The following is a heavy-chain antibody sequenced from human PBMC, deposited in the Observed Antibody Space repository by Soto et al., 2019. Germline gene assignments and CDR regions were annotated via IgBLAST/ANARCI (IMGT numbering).Heavy chain of an antibody. V-gene: IGHV4-30-4*01. CDR2: IPSRGRP. CDR1: GASVAGGSYY. Sequence: QVQLRESGPGLVKPSQTLSLTCSVSGASVAGGSYYWSWVRQPPGKGLEWIGYIPSRGRPFYNPSLTSRGTSSADTSKNQLSLQLTSVTAADTAVYYCARDTYSGYDFGLWGQGTLVTVPS. CDR3: ARDTYSGYDFGL. J-gene: IGHJ5*02. D-gene: IGHD5-12*01.